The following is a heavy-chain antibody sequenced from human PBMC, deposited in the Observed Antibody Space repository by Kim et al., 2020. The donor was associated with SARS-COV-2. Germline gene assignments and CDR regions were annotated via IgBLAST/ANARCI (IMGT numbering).Heavy chain of an antibody. J-gene: IGHJ4*02. Sequence: QKFQGRVTMTRDTSTSTVYMELSSLRSEDTAVYYCAREATWIQLGKNFDYWGQGTLVTVSS. V-gene: IGHV1-46*01. CDR3: AREATWIQLGKNFDY. D-gene: IGHD5-18*01.